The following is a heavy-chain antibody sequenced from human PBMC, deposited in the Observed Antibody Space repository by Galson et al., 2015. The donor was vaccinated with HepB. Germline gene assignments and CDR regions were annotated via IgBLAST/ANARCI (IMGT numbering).Heavy chain of an antibody. CDR2: IYSGGST. V-gene: IGHV3-66*01. J-gene: IGHJ4*02. CDR1: GFTVSSKY. Sequence: SLRLSCAASGFTVSSKYMSWVRQAPGKGLEWVSVIYSGGSTCYADSVTGRFTISRDNSKNTLYLQMNSLRAEDTAVYYCAAEYYYDSSGFDYWGQGTLVTVSS. CDR3: AAEYYYDSSGFDY. D-gene: IGHD3-22*01.